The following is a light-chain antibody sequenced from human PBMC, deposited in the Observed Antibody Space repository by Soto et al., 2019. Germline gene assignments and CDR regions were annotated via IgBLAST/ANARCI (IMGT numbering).Light chain of an antibody. J-gene: IGKJ1*01. CDR3: MQALQTPPT. CDR2: LGS. V-gene: IGKV2-28*01. Sequence: DIVMTQSPLSLPVTPGEPASITCRSSLSLLHSNGYNYLDWYLQKPGQSPQLLIYLGSNRASGVPDRFSGSGSGTDFTLKISRVEAEDVGVYYCMQALQTPPTFGQGTKVDI. CDR1: LSLLHSNGYNY.